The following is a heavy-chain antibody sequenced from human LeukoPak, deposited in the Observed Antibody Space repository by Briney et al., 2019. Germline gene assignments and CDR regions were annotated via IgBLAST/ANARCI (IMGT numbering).Heavy chain of an antibody. D-gene: IGHD6-19*01. CDR3: AKDWGASGWYNWFDP. CDR2: ISHDGSVE. J-gene: IGHJ5*02. V-gene: IGHV3-30*18. Sequence: GGSLRLSCEVSGFTISDHGMHWVRQAPGKGLEWVAMISHDGSVEYYLDSVKGRLTISRDDSKNTLYLQVNSLTTEDTAMYYCAKDWGASGWYNWFDPWGQGTQVTVSS. CDR1: GFTISDHG.